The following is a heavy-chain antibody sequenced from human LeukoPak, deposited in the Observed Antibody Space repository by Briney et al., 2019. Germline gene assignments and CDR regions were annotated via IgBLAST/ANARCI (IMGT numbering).Heavy chain of an antibody. CDR2: IDPNSGGT. D-gene: IGHD6-19*01. Sequence: ASVKVSCKASGYTLTGYYMHWVRQAPGQRHEWMGWIDPNSGGTAYAQKFKGRVTMTSDTSISTVYMKLSRLRSDDTAVYYCTNVYNSGWYFDYWGQGTLVTVSS. J-gene: IGHJ4*02. V-gene: IGHV1-2*02. CDR1: GYTLTGYY. CDR3: TNVYNSGWYFDY.